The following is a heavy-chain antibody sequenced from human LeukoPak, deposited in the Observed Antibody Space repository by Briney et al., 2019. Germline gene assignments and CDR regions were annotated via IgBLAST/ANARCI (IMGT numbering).Heavy chain of an antibody. CDR2: IYHSGST. D-gene: IGHD3-3*01. CDR3: ARVLTYYDFWSGYYVGWDYYYYYGMDV. V-gene: IGHV4-30-2*01. J-gene: IGHJ6*02. CDR1: GGSISSGGYS. Sequence: SQTLSLTCAVSGGSISSGGYSWSWIRQPPGKGLEWIGYIYHSGSTYYNPSLKSRVTISVDRSKNQFSLKLSSVTAADTAVYYCARVLTYYDFWSGYYVGWDYYYYYGMDVWGQGTTVTVSS.